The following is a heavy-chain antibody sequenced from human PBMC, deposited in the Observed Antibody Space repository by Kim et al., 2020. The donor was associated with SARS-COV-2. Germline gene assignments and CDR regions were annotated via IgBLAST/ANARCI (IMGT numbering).Heavy chain of an antibody. Sequence: ASVKVSCKASGYTFTSYDINWVRQATGQGLEWMGWMNPNSGNTGYAKKFQGRVTMTRNTSISTAYMELSSLRSEDTAVYYCARSPITMIVVVIKYYYGMDVWGQGTTVTVSS. CDR3: ARSPITMIVVVIKYYYGMDV. CDR2: MNPNSGNT. J-gene: IGHJ6*02. D-gene: IGHD3-22*01. V-gene: IGHV1-8*01. CDR1: GYTFTSYD.